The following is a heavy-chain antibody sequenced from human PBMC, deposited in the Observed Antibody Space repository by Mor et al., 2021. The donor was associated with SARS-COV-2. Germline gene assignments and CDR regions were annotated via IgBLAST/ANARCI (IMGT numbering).Heavy chain of an antibody. J-gene: IGHJ4*02. D-gene: IGHD3-16*01. CDR3: ASCGGYVVNFDS. Sequence: NPSLKSRVTISVDTSKNQFSLKLTSVTAADTAVYYCASCGGYVVNFDSWGQGILLTVSS. V-gene: IGHV4-34*01.